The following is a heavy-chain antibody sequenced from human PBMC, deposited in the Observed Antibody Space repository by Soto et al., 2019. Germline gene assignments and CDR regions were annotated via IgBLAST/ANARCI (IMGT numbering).Heavy chain of an antibody. Sequence: SETLSLTCTVSGGSISSGSYYGGWIRQPPGKGLEWIGNIYYSGNTYYNPSLKSRVTMSVDTSKNHVSLKLGSVTAADTAVYYCARRGDDDNSGYYYYFDHWGQGTLVTVSS. CDR1: GGSISSGSYY. V-gene: IGHV4-39*02. CDR2: IYYSGNT. D-gene: IGHD3-22*01. J-gene: IGHJ4*02. CDR3: ARRGDDDNSGYYYYFDH.